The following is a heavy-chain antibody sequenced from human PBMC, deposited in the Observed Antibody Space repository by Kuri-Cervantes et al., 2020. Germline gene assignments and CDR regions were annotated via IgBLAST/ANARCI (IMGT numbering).Heavy chain of an antibody. V-gene: IGHV3-48*04. D-gene: IGHD5-18*01. J-gene: IGHJ4*02. CDR1: GFTFSTYA. CDR2: ISSSGTVT. Sequence: GGSLRLSCAASGFTFSTYAMNWVRQAPGKGLEWVSCISSSGTVTYYADSVEGRFTISRDNAKNSLYLQMNSLRADDTAVYYCVRETRVGGHSYGAYDYWGQGTLVTVSS. CDR3: VRETRVGGHSYGAYDY.